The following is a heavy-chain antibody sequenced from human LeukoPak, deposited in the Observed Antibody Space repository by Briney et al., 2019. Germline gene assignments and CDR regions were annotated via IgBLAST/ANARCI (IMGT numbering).Heavy chain of an antibody. CDR3: ARDGRPKGFPGLDY. CDR1: GFTVSSNY. Sequence: GGSLRLSCAASGFTVSSNYMSWVRQAPGKGLEWVSVIYSGGSTYYADSVKGRFTISRDSSKNTLYLQMNTLRAEDTAVYYCARDGRPKGFPGLDYWSQGTLVTVSS. D-gene: IGHD1-1*01. J-gene: IGHJ4*02. V-gene: IGHV3-53*01. CDR2: IYSGGST.